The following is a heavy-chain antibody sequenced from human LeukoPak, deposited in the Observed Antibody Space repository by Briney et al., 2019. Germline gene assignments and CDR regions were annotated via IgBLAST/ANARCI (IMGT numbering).Heavy chain of an antibody. CDR2: ISYDGSNK. Sequence: QSWGSLRLSCAASGFTFLSYGMHWVRQAPGKGLEWVAVISYDGSNKYYADSVKGRFTISRDNSKNTLYLQMNSLRAEDTAVYYCAKDSAVAGTDYWGQGTLVTVSS. D-gene: IGHD6-19*01. J-gene: IGHJ4*02. CDR1: GFTFLSYG. CDR3: AKDSAVAGTDY. V-gene: IGHV3-30*18.